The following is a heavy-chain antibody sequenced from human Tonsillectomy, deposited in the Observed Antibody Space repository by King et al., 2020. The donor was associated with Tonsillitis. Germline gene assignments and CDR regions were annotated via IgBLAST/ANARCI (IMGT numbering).Heavy chain of an antibody. V-gene: IGHV3-9*01. CDR1: GIIFDDYA. CDR2: MNWNGASI. Sequence: VQLVESGGGLVQPGRSLRLSCVASGIIFDDYAMHWVRQAPGKGLEWVSGMNWNGASIGYADSVKGRFTISRDNANNSLYLQMDSLTAEDTAFYYCAKGDSSWYHGSIDYWGQRILVTVSS. D-gene: IGHD6-13*01. CDR3: AKGDSSWYHGSIDY. J-gene: IGHJ4*02.